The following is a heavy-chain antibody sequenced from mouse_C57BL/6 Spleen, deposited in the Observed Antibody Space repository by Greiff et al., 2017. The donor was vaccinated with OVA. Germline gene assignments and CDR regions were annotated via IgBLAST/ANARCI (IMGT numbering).Heavy chain of an antibody. Sequence: VQLQQSGAELVRPGASVTLSCKASGYTFTDYEMHWVKQTPVHGLEWIGAIDPETGGTAYNQKFKGKAILTADKSSSTAYMQLRSLTSEDSAVYYCARGGTGCDYWGQGTTLTVSS. V-gene: IGHV1-15*01. CDR2: IDPETGGT. J-gene: IGHJ2*01. CDR3: ARGGTGCDY. D-gene: IGHD3-3*01. CDR1: GYTFTDYE.